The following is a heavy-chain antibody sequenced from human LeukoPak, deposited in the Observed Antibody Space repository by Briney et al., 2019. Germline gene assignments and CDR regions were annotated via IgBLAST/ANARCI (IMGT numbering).Heavy chain of an antibody. CDR3: ARASYLDY. V-gene: IGHV3-23*01. Sequence: HPGGSLRLSCVASGFTFSSYAMSWVRQAPGKGLEWVSGISGSGAGTYYADSVKGRFTISRDNAKNSLYLQMNSLRAEDTAVYYCARASYLDYWGQGTLVTVSS. CDR2: ISGSGAGT. J-gene: IGHJ4*02. CDR1: GFTFSSYA.